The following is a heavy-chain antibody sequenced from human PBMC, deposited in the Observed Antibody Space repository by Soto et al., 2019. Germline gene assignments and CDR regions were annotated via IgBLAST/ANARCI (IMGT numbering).Heavy chain of an antibody. CDR3: AKVQYSSGWGHYYYGMDV. Sequence: EVPLVESGGGLVQPGRSLRLSCAASGFTFDDYAMHWVRQAPGKGLEWVSGISWNSGSIGYADSVKGRFTISRDNAKNSLYLQMNSLRAEDTALYYCAKVQYSSGWGHYYYGMDVWGQGTTVTVSS. CDR2: ISWNSGSI. J-gene: IGHJ6*02. D-gene: IGHD6-19*01. V-gene: IGHV3-9*01. CDR1: GFTFDDYA.